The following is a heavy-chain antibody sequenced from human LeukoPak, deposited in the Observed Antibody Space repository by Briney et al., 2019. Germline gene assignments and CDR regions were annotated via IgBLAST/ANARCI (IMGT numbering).Heavy chain of an antibody. V-gene: IGHV3-30*02. J-gene: IGHJ4*02. CDR2: IRYDGSNK. Sequence: GGSLRLSCAASGLTISSYSMNWVRQAPGKGLQWVAFIRYDGSNKYYADSVKGRFTISRDNSKNTLYLQMNSLRAEDTAVYYCVKDASWMGEYYFDYWGQGTLVTVSS. CDR1: GLTISSYS. CDR3: VKDASWMGEYYFDY. D-gene: IGHD3-16*01.